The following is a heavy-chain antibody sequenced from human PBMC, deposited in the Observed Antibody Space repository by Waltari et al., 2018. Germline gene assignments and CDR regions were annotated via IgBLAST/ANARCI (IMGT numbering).Heavy chain of an antibody. Sequence: EVQLVESGGGLVQPGGSLRLSCAASGFTFSSYWMSWVRQAPGKGLEWVANIKQDGSEKYYVDSVKGRFTISRDNAKNSLYLQMNILRAEDTAVYYCARVSGSFYFDYWGQGTLVTVSS. V-gene: IGHV3-7*01. CDR3: ARVSGSFYFDY. CDR1: GFTFSSYW. D-gene: IGHD1-26*01. CDR2: IKQDGSEK. J-gene: IGHJ4*02.